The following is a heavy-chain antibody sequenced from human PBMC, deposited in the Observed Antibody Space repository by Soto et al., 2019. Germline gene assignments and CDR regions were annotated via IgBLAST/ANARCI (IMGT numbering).Heavy chain of an antibody. V-gene: IGHV3-11*05. CDR2: ISSTSTYT. D-gene: IGHD3-16*01. J-gene: IGHJ4*02. CDR3: ARRPGGGVDY. CDR1: GFTFSDYY. Sequence: QVQLVESGGGLVKPGGSLRLSCAASGFTFSDYYMTWMRQAPGKGPEWVSYISSTSTYTNYADSVKGRFTISRDNAKNSLFLQMNNLRAEDTAVYYYARRPGGGVDYWVQGTLVTVST.